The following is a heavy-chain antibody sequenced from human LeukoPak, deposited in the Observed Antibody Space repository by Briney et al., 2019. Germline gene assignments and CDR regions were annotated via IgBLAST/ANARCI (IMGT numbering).Heavy chain of an antibody. V-gene: IGHV4-59*01. CDR3: AREGAYSDRGAEY. CDR2: VYYSGST. CDR1: GGSMSTYY. Sequence: SETLSLTCTVSGGSMSTYYWSWIRQPPGKGLEWIGYVYYSGSTKYNPSLRTRVTMSVDTSKNQFSLKLSSVTAAGTAMYYCAREGAYSDRGAEYWGQGTLVTVSS. J-gene: IGHJ4*02. D-gene: IGHD1-26*01.